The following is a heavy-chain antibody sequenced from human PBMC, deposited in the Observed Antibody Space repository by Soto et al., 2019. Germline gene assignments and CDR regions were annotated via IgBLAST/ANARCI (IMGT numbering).Heavy chain of an antibody. CDR1: GYTFTSYA. Sequence: GASVKVSCKASGYTFTSYAMHWVRQAPGQRLEWMGWINAGNGNTKYSQKFQGRVTITRDTSASTAYMELSSLRSEDTAVYYCATEQTTVTIFDYWGQGSLVTVSS. CDR2: INAGNGNT. CDR3: ATEQTTVTIFDY. J-gene: IGHJ4*02. V-gene: IGHV1-3*01. D-gene: IGHD4-17*01.